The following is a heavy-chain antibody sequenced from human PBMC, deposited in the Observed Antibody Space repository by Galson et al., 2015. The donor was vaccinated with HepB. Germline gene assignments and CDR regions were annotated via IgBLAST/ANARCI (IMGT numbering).Heavy chain of an antibody. V-gene: IGHV5-51*01. CDR3: ARLNTHFDY. Sequence: WVRQMPGKGLEWMGTIYPSDSDTRYSPSFQGQVTISADKSISTAYLQWSSLKASDTAMYFCARLNTHFDYWGQGTLVTVSS. CDR2: IYPSDSDT. J-gene: IGHJ4*02. D-gene: IGHD2/OR15-2a*01.